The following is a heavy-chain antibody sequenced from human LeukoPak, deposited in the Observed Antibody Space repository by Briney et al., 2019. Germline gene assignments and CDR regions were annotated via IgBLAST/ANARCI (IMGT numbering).Heavy chain of an antibody. CDR1: GFTFSSYS. V-gene: IGHV3-21*01. CDR3: ARTLDLYYYYGMDV. Sequence: PGGSLRLSCAASGFTFSSYSMNWVRQAPGKGLEWVSSISSSSYIYYADSVKGRFTISRDNAKNSLYLQMNSLRAEDTAVYYCARTLDLYYYYGMDVWGQGITVTVSS. J-gene: IGHJ6*02. CDR2: ISSSSYI. D-gene: IGHD3-9*01.